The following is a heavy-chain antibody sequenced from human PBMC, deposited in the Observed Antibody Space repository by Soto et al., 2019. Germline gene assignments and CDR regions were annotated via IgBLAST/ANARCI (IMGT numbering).Heavy chain of an antibody. J-gene: IGHJ4*02. V-gene: IGHV3-30*19. CDR1: GFTFRSYV. Sequence: QVQLVESGGGVVQPGTSLRLSCVGSGFTFRSYVIHWVRQAPGKGLEWVALTSYDGTNNYYGDSVKGRFTISRDNSKNTVDLQMDSLRLEDTSVYYCARWGTTGGLDVWGPGTLVSVSS. D-gene: IGHD3-16*01. CDR2: TSYDGTNN. CDR3: ARWGTTGGLDV.